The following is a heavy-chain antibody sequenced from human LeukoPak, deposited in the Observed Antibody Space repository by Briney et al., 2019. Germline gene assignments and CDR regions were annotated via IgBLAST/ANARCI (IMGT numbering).Heavy chain of an antibody. CDR2: IYTTGTT. Sequence: PGGSLRLSCAASGFTISYNYMTWVRQAPGKGLEWVSSIYTTGTTYYTDSVKGRFTISRDSSKTTVFLQMNNQRVEDTAVYYCAAQDTFFDSWGQGTLVTVSS. CDR3: AAQDTFFDS. V-gene: IGHV3-53*01. CDR1: GFTISYNY. J-gene: IGHJ4*02. D-gene: IGHD2-15*01.